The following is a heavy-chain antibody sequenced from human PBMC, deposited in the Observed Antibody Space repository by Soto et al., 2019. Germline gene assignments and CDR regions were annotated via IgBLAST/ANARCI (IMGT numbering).Heavy chain of an antibody. CDR2: ISSSSSTI. CDR3: AKGPMVRGVMVRVNYGMDV. Sequence: GGSLRLSCAASGFTFSSYSMNWVRQAPGKGLEWVSYISSSSSTIYYADSVKGRFTISRDNSKKTLYLQMNSLRTEDTAVYYCAKGPMVRGVMVRVNYGMDVWGQGTTVTVSS. J-gene: IGHJ6*02. D-gene: IGHD3-10*01. V-gene: IGHV3-48*01. CDR1: GFTFSSYS.